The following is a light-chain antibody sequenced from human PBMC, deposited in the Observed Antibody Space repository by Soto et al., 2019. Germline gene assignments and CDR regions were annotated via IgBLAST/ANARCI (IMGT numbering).Light chain of an antibody. V-gene: IGKV3-15*01. CDR1: QFLSRN. CDR3: QQYNHWPPLT. J-gene: IGKJ4*01. Sequence: ETVMTQSPATLPVSPGERATLSCRASQFLSRNLAWYQQKPGQAPRLLIYAASTRAAGIPDRFSGRGSGTEFTLTISSLQPEDFAVYYYQQYNHWPPLTFGGGTKVEIK. CDR2: AAS.